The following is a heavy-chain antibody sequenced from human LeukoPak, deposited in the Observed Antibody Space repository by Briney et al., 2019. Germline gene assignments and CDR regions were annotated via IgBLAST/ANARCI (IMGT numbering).Heavy chain of an antibody. CDR2: INPSGGST. CDR3: ARGLEPHADVAFDI. D-gene: IGHD1-1*01. V-gene: IGHV1-46*01. Sequence: ASVKVSCKASGYTFTSYYMHWVRQAPGQGLEWMGIINPSGGSTSYAQKFQGRVTMTRDTSISTAYMELSRLRSDDTAVYYCARGLEPHADVAFDIWGQGTMVTVSS. J-gene: IGHJ3*02. CDR1: GYTFTSYY.